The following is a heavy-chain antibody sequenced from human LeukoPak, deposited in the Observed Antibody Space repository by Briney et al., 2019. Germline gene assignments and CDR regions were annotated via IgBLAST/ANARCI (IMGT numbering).Heavy chain of an antibody. Sequence: ASVKLSCKASGGTFSSYAISWVRQAPGQGLEWMGRIIPIFATANYAQKFQGRVTITTDESTSTAYMELSSLRSEDRAEYYCARAVRGSGSYGWGQGTLVTVSS. CDR2: IIPIFATA. D-gene: IGHD3-10*01. V-gene: IGHV1-69*05. J-gene: IGHJ4*02. CDR3: ARAVRGSGSYG. CDR1: GGTFSSYA.